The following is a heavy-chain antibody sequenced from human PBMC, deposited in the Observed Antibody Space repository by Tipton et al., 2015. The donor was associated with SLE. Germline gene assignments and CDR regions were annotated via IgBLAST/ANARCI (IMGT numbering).Heavy chain of an antibody. CDR3: ARIVGAPDY. D-gene: IGHD1-26*01. J-gene: IGHJ4*02. Sequence: TLSLTCAVYGGSFSVHYWSWIRQPPGKGLEWIGYISYSGNTNYNASLKSRVTISVDTSKNQFSLKLSSVTAADTAVYYCARIVGAPDYWGQGTLVIVSS. CDR2: ISYSGNT. CDR1: GGSFSVHY. V-gene: IGHV4-59*11.